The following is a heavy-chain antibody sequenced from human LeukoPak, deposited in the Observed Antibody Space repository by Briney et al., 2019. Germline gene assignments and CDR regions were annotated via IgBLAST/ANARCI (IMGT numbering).Heavy chain of an antibody. Sequence: GGSLRLSCAASGFTFSSYAMSWVRQAPGKGLDGVSAISGSGGSTYYADSVKGRFTISRDNSKNTLYLQMNSLRAADTAVYYCARPRSVVPAAIHYFDYWGQGTLVTVSS. V-gene: IGHV3-23*01. J-gene: IGHJ4*02. D-gene: IGHD2-2*02. CDR3: ARPRSVVPAAIHYFDY. CDR2: ISGSGGST. CDR1: GFTFSSYA.